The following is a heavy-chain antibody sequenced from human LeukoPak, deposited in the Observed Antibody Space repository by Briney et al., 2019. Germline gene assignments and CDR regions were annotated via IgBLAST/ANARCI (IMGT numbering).Heavy chain of an antibody. CDR3: ARDYGNYGEQYFDY. D-gene: IGHD4-17*01. J-gene: IGHJ4*02. V-gene: IGHV3-7*05. CDR1: GFTFSNYW. CDR2: IKQGGIEK. Sequence: PGGSLRLSCAASGFTFSNYWMSWVRQAPGKGLEWVANIKQGGIEKHYVDSVKGRFTISRDDTKNSLYLQMDSLRAEDTAVYFCARDYGNYGEQYFDYWGQGTQVTVSS.